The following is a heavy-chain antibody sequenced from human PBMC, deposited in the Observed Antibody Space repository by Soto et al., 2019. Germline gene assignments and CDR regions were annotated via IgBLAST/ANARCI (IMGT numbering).Heavy chain of an antibody. D-gene: IGHD3-10*01. CDR3: ATSYGSGSSPFDY. CDR2: VNPILAMS. J-gene: IGHJ4*02. V-gene: IGHV1-69*02. Sequence: QAQLVQSGAEVKKPGSSVKVSCKASGDTFSSYTLTWIRQAPGQGLEWVGRVNPILAMSSSAHKFQGRVSMFADKSTGTAYMELRSLRSDDTAVYYCATSYGSGSSPFDYWGQGTLVTVSS. CDR1: GDTFSSYT.